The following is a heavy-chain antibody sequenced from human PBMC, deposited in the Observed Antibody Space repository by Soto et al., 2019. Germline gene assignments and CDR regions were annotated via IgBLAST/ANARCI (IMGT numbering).Heavy chain of an antibody. Sequence: QLQLQESGSGLVKPSQTLSLTCAVSGGSISSGGYSWSWIRQPPGKGLEWIGYIFHSGSPYYNPSLKRRVTISVDRSKNQFSLKLSSATAADTAVYYCARAHYGDYGYGMDVWGQGTTVTVSS. CDR2: IFHSGSP. CDR1: GGSISSGGYS. V-gene: IGHV4-30-2*01. J-gene: IGHJ6*02. D-gene: IGHD4-17*01. CDR3: ARAHYGDYGYGMDV.